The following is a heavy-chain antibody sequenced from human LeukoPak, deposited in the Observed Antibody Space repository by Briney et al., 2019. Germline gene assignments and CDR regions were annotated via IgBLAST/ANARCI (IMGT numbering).Heavy chain of an antibody. D-gene: IGHD6-19*01. CDR3: VRDRSYRAVAPQNNFDY. CDR2: ISYDGSNK. Sequence: GRSLRLSCAASGFTFSSYAMHWVRQAPGKGLEWVAVISYDGSNKYYADSVKGRFTISRDNSKNTLYLQMNSLRAEDTAVYYCVRDRSYRAVAPQNNFDYWGQGTLVTVSS. CDR1: GFTFSSYA. V-gene: IGHV3-30-3*01. J-gene: IGHJ4*02.